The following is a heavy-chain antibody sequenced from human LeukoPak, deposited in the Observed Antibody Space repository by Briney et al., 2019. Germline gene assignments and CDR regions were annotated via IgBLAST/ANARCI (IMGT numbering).Heavy chain of an antibody. D-gene: IGHD4-23*01. Sequence: ASVKVSCKASGYTFTSYAMHWVRQAPGQRLEWMGWINAGNGNAKYTQKFQGRVTITRDTSASTAYMELSSLRSEDTAVYYCARVLYYGGNNPLGYWGQGTLVTVSS. V-gene: IGHV1-3*01. J-gene: IGHJ4*02. CDR3: ARVLYYGGNNPLGY. CDR1: GYTFTSYA. CDR2: INAGNGNA.